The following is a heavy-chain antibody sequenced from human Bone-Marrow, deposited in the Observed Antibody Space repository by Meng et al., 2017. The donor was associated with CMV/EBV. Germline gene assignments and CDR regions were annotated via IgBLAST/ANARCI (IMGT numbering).Heavy chain of an antibody. CDR2: IYYSGTT. D-gene: IGHD2-2*01. CDR1: GGSISSSGHY. V-gene: IGHV4-31*02. CDR3: AGTISTNCCTFDY. Sequence: VSGGSISSSGHYWTWLRQHPGESLEWIGYIYYSGTTYYNPSLQSRLSMSVDTSENQFSLNLNSVTAADTAIYYCAGTISTNCCTFDYWGQGILVTVSS. J-gene: IGHJ4*02.